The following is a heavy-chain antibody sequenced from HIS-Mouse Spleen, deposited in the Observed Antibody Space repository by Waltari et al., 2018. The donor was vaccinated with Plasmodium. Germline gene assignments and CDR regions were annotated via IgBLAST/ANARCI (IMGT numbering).Heavy chain of an antibody. D-gene: IGHD1-1*01. J-gene: IGHJ4*02. CDR2: ISGSGGST. V-gene: IGHV3-23*01. Sequence: SSYAMSWVRQAPGKGLEWVSAISGSGGSTYYADSVKGRFTISRDNSKNTLYLQMNSLRAEDTAVYYCAILVQLEPPFDYWGQGTLVTVSS. CDR3: AILVQLEPPFDY. CDR1: SSYA.